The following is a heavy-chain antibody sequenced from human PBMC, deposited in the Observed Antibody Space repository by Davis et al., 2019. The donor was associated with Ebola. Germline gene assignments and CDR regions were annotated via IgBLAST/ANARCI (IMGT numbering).Heavy chain of an antibody. J-gene: IGHJ6*04. CDR3: ARENYDILTGIRGYYYGMDV. D-gene: IGHD3-9*01. CDR2: IYCSGST. Sequence: SETLSLTCTVSGGSISSGDYYWSWIRQPPGKGLEWIGYIYCSGSTYYNPSLKSRVTISVDTSKNQFSLKLSSVTAADTAVYYCARENYDILTGIRGYYYGMDVWGKGTTVTVSS. CDR1: GGSISSGDYY. V-gene: IGHV4-30-4*01.